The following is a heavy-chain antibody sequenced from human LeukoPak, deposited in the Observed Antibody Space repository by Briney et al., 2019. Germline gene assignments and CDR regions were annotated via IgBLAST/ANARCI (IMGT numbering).Heavy chain of an antibody. CDR3: ARGSGYNIFTGSRWFDP. CDR1: GYTFASYG. J-gene: IGHJ5*02. D-gene: IGHD3-9*01. CDR2: VSGYNGNT. Sequence: ASVKVSCKASGYTFASYGISWVQQAPGQGPEWMGWVSGYNGNTNYAQRLQGRVTMTTDTSTSTSYMELRSLRSDDTAVYYCARGSGYNIFTGSRWFDPWGQGTLVTVSS. V-gene: IGHV1-18*01.